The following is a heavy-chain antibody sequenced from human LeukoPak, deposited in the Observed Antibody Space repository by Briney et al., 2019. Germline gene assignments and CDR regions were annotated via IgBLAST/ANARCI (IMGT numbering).Heavy chain of an antibody. V-gene: IGHV3-23*01. J-gene: IGHJ4*02. CDR3: AQRGAVTKSFDY. CDR2: ISSGGVNT. Sequence: GGSLRLSCAASGITFSAYAMSWVRQAPGKGLEWVSGISSGGVNTYYADSLKGRFTIFRDNSKDTLYLQMSSLRTEGTALYYCAQRGAVTKSFDYWGQGTLVTVSS. D-gene: IGHD4-17*01. CDR1: GITFSAYA.